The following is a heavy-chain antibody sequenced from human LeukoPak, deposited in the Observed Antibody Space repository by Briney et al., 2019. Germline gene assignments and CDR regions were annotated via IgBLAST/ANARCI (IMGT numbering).Heavy chain of an antibody. CDR3: AREEHRLAAAGTSAFDL. J-gene: IGHJ3*01. V-gene: IGHV3-74*01. Sequence: VGSLRLSCAASGFTFSEYWMHWVRQAPGKGLAWVSHINRDGGLTNYADSVKGRFTVSRDNARNILYLQMDSLRAEDTARYFCAREEHRLAAAGTSAFDLGGQGTLVTVSP. D-gene: IGHD6-13*01. CDR1: GFTFSEYW. CDR2: INRDGGLT.